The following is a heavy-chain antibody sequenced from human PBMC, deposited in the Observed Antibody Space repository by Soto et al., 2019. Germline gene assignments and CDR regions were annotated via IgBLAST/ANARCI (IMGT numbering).Heavy chain of an antibody. CDR2: ISTSSSTI. CDR1: RFTFTTYS. J-gene: IGHJ6*02. Sequence: SLRLPCDASRFTFTTYSMTKLRQAPGHSLRRISYISTSSSTIYYADSVKGRFTISRDNAKNSLYLQMNSLRDEDTAVYYCARVRYDSSGYYPHPYYYGMDVWGQGTTVTVSS. D-gene: IGHD3-22*01. CDR3: ARVRYDSSGYYPHPYYYGMDV. V-gene: IGHV3-48*02.